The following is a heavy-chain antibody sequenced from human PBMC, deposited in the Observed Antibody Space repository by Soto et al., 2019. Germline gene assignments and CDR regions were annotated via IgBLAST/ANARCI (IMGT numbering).Heavy chain of an antibody. D-gene: IGHD2-2*01. CDR1: GGTFSSYA. CDR2: IIPIFGTA. V-gene: IGHV1-69*13. J-gene: IGHJ4*02. CDR3: ARDGGYCSSTSCRMGVDY. Sequence: SVKVSCKASGGTFSSYAISWVRQAPGQGLEWMGGIIPIFGTANYAQKFQGRVTITADESTSTAYMKLSSLRSEDTAVYYCARDGGYCSSTSCRMGVDYWGQGTLVTVSS.